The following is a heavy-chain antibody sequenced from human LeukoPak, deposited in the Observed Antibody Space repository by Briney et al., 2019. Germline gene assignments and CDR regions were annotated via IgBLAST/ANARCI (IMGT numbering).Heavy chain of an antibody. CDR2: ISYDGSKK. D-gene: IGHD1-26*01. J-gene: IGHJ4*02. CDR3: ANAWEPPFDY. CDR1: GFTFSSYG. V-gene: IGHV3-30*18. Sequence: GRSPRLSCAASGFTFSSYGMHWVREAPGKGLEGGAVISYDGSKKYYAASVKGRFPISRDNSQNTLHLQMNSLRAEDTAVYYCANAWEPPFDYWGQGTLVTVPS.